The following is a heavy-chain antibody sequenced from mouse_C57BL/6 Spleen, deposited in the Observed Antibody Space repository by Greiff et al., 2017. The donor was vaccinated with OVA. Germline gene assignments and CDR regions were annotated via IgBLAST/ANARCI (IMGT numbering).Heavy chain of an antibody. V-gene: IGHV1-82*01. J-gene: IGHJ4*01. CDR3: ARLGYPYYYAMDY. CDR2: IYPGDGDT. D-gene: IGHD3-1*01. Sequence: VQLVESGPELVKPGASVKISCKASGYAFSSSWMNWVKQRPGKGLEWIGRIYPGDGDTNYNGKFKGKATLTADKSSSTAYMQLSSLTSEDSAVYFCARLGYPYYYAMDYWGQGTSVTVSS. CDR1: GYAFSSSW.